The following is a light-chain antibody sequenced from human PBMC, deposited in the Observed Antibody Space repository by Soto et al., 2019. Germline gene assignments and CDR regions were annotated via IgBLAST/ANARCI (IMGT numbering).Light chain of an antibody. J-gene: IGLJ2*01. CDR3: AAWDDSRSGVV. CDR2: RSD. Sequence: QSVLTQSPSASGTPGQRVIIACSGSSSNIGSNHVNWYRHLPGAAPKLLIFRSDQRPSGVPDRFSGSKSGTTASLAISGIQSGDEADYYCAAWDDSRSGVVFGGGTKLTVL. V-gene: IGLV1-44*01. CDR1: SSNIGSNH.